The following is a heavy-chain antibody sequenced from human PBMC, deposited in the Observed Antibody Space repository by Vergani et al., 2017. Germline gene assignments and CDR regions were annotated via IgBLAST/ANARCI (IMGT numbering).Heavy chain of an antibody. CDR3: AKDNVPGYYDSSGYCDY. CDR2: ISGSGGFT. Sequence: EVQLLESGGNLVQPGGSLRLSCAASGFTFINFAMTWVRQAPGEGLEWVSGISGSGGFTYYADSVKGRFTISRDNSKNTMFLQMNNLRAEDTAVYYCAKDNVPGYYDSSGYCDYWGQGTLVTVSS. D-gene: IGHD3-22*01. J-gene: IGHJ4*02. CDR1: GFTFINFA. V-gene: IGHV3-23*01.